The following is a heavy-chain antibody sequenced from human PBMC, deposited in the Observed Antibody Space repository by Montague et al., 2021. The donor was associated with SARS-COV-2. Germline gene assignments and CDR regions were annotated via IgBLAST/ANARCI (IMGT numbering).Heavy chain of an antibody. V-gene: IGHV3-23*03. D-gene: IGHD1-14*01. CDR2: IYGGGTYI. J-gene: IGHJ3*01. CDR1: GGSISSGDYY. Sequence: ETLSLTCTVSGGSISSGDYYWAWIRQHPGKGLEWVSFIYGGGTYIYYADSVKGRFTISRDDSENALYLQMSSLRAEDTAVYYCARGPVSDAFDVWGQGTMVTVSS. CDR3: ARGPVSDAFDV.